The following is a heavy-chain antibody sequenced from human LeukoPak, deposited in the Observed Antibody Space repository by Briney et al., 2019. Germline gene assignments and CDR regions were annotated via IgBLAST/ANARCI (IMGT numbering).Heavy chain of an antibody. Sequence: GGSLRLSCAASGFTFSSYDMHWVRQAPGKGLEWVAVTWYDGSKEYYADSVKDRFTISRDTSKNTLDLQMHSLRPEDSAVYYCARETAEMARGSVYFDYWGQGTLVTVSS. J-gene: IGHJ4*02. D-gene: IGHD5-24*01. CDR2: TWYDGSKE. CDR1: GFTFSSYD. CDR3: ARETAEMARGSVYFDY. V-gene: IGHV3-33*01.